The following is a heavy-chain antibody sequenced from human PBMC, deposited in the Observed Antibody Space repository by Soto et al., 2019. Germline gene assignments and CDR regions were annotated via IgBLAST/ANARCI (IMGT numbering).Heavy chain of an antibody. CDR2: ISYDGGNK. V-gene: IGHV3-30*18. D-gene: IGHD3-22*01. Sequence: GGSLRLSCAASGFTFSSYGIHWVRQAPGKGLEWGAGISYDGGNKHYADSVQGRFSISRDNSKNSLYLQMNSLRAEDTAFYYCAKDTYYFDSSGYYVFDSWGQGTLVTVSS. CDR1: GFTFSSYG. J-gene: IGHJ4*02. CDR3: AKDTYYFDSSGYYVFDS.